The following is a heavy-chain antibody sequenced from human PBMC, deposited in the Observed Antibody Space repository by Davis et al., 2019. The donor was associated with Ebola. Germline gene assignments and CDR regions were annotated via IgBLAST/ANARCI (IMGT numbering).Heavy chain of an antibody. Sequence: GESLKLSCKGSGYTFTSYWIAWVRQVPGKGLEWMGIIYPGDSDTRYSPSFQGQVTISADESFSTAYLQWSSLKASDTAMYYCARGTSLARNFDYWGQGTLVTVSS. J-gene: IGHJ4*02. D-gene: IGHD3-3*02. CDR3: ARGTSLARNFDY. CDR1: GYTFTSYW. CDR2: IYPGDSDT. V-gene: IGHV5-51*01.